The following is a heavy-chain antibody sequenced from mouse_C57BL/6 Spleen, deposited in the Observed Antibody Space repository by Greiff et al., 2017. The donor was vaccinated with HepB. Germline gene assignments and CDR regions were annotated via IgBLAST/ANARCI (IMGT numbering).Heavy chain of an antibody. D-gene: IGHD4-1*01. V-gene: IGHV2-9*01. CDR1: GFSLTSYG. Sequence: VKLVESGPGLVAPSQSLSITCTVSGFSLTSYGVDWVRQPPGKGLEWLGVIWGGGSTNYNSALMSRLSISKDNSTSQVFLKMNSLQTDDTAMYYCAKHGGTGTSRYWYFDVWGTGTTVTVSS. J-gene: IGHJ1*03. CDR2: IWGGGST. CDR3: AKHGGTGTSRYWYFDV.